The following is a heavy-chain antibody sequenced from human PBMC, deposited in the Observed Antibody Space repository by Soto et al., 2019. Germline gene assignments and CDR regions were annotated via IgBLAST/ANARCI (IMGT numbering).Heavy chain of an antibody. CDR2: RWYDGSNK. CDR3: ARGRIVGADRVHDCDI. CDR1: GFPFSSYG. D-gene: IGHD1-26*01. V-gene: IGHV3-33*01. J-gene: IGHJ3*02. Sequence: PGGALRLFSAGSGFPFSSYGMHLVRQAPGKGLEGVAFRWYDGSNKYYADSVKGRFTISRDNSKNTLYLQMNSLRAEDTAVYYCARGRIVGADRVHDCDIWGQGTKATVAS.